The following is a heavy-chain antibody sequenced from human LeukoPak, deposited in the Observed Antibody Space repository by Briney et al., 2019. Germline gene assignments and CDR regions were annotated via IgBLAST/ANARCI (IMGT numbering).Heavy chain of an antibody. J-gene: IGHJ4*02. CDR2: ISGDGGST. CDR3: ARESESSGWYDY. V-gene: IGHV3-43*02. Sequence: GGSLRLSCAAPGFMFHDYAIHWVRQAPGKGLEWVSLISGDGGSTFYADSVKGRFTISRDNSKSSLYLQMNSLRSDDTALYYCARESESSGWYDYWGQGTLVTVSS. D-gene: IGHD6-19*01. CDR1: GFMFHDYA.